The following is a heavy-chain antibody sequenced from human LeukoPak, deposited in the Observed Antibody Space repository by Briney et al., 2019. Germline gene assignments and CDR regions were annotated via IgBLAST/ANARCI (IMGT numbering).Heavy chain of an antibody. CDR3: ARVNNYYDSSGYLYYFDY. CDR2: INPNSGGT. D-gene: IGHD3-22*01. J-gene: IGHJ4*02. V-gene: IGHV1-2*02. Sequence: ASVKVSCKASGYTFTSYDINWVRQAPGQGLEWVGWINPNSGGTNYAQKFQGRVTMTRDTSISTAYMELSSLRSDDTAVYYCARVNNYYDSSGYLYYFDYWGQGTLVTVSS. CDR1: GYTFTSYD.